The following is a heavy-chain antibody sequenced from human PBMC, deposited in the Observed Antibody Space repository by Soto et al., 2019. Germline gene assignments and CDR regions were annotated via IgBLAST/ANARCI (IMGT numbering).Heavy chain of an antibody. CDR3: ARAASYASSYYFDY. Sequence: KPSETLSLTCTVSGGSVSSGSYYWSWIRQPPGKGLEWIGFIYYSGSTSYYPSLKSRVTISLDTSRNQFSLKLSSVTAADTAVYYCARAASYASSYYFDYWGQGTLVTVSS. V-gene: IGHV4-61*01. CDR2: IYYSGST. J-gene: IGHJ4*02. CDR1: GGSVSSGSYY. D-gene: IGHD6-6*01.